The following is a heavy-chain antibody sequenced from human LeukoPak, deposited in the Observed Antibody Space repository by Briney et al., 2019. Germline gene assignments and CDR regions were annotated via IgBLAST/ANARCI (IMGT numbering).Heavy chain of an antibody. J-gene: IGHJ6*03. CDR2: IYYSGST. D-gene: IGHD3-22*01. CDR1: GGSISSHY. CDR3: AREVNYYDSSGYYYPVYYYYYMDV. Sequence: PSETLSLTCTVSGGSISSHYWSWIRQPPGKGLEWIGYIYYSGSTNYNPSLKGRVTISVDTSKNQFSLKLSSVTAADTAVYYCAREVNYYDSSGYYYPVYYYYYMDVWGKGTTVTVSS. V-gene: IGHV4-59*11.